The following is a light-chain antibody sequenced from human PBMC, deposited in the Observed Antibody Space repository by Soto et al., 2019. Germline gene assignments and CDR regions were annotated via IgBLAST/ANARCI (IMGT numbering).Light chain of an antibody. Sequence: QSALTQPASVSGSPGQSITISCTGTSSDVGGYKFVSWYQQHPGKAPKLMIYEDTKRPSGVSNRFSGSRSGNTASLTVSGLQAEDETDYYCCSYAGSSTYVFGTGTKLTVL. CDR2: EDT. V-gene: IGLV2-23*01. CDR3: CSYAGSSTYV. CDR1: SSDVGGYKF. J-gene: IGLJ1*01.